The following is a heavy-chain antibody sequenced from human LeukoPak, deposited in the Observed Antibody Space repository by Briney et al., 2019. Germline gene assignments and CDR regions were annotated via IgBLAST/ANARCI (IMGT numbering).Heavy chain of an antibody. CDR2: IIPILGIA. Sequence: LVKVSCKASGGTFSSYAISWVRQAPGQGLEWMGRIIPILGIANYAQKFQGRVTITADKSTSTAYMELSSLRSEDTAVYYCARGAYSSWYYFDLWGRGTLVTVSS. CDR3: ARGAYSSWYYFDL. D-gene: IGHD6-13*01. CDR1: GGTFSSYA. V-gene: IGHV1-69*04. J-gene: IGHJ2*01.